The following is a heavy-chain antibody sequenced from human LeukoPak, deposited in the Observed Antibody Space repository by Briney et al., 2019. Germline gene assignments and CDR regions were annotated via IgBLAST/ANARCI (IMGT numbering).Heavy chain of an antibody. CDR1: GGSFSGYY. D-gene: IGHD6-19*01. V-gene: IGHV4-34*01. CDR2: INHSGST. Sequence: SETLSLTCAVYGGSFSGYYWSWIRQPPGKGLEWIGEINHSGSTNYNPSLKSRVTISVDTSKNQFSLKLSSVTAADTAVYYRARDPVAGTLGYFDYWGQGTLVTVSS. CDR3: ARDPVAGTLGYFDY. J-gene: IGHJ4*02.